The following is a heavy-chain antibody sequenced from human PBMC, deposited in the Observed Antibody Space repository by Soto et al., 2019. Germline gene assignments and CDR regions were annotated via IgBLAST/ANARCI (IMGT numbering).Heavy chain of an antibody. J-gene: IGHJ6*02. CDR1: GYTFTSYG. V-gene: IGHV1-18*01. CDR2: ISAYSGNT. Sequence: ASVKVSCKTSGYTFTSYGVAWVRQAPGQGLEWMGWISAYSGNTNYAQRLQGRVTMTTDTSTRTAYMDIRGLRSDDTAIYYCARGGYYDSSGARNYHYYGMDVWGQGTTVTVSS. CDR3: ARGGYYDSSGARNYHYYGMDV. D-gene: IGHD3-22*01.